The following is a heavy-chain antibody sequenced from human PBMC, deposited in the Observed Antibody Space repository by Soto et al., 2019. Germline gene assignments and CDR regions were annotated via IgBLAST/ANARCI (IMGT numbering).Heavy chain of an antibody. CDR3: ARDEFSVRVLIMRGYYGMDV. CDR2: ISYDGSNK. CDR1: GFTFSSYA. V-gene: IGHV3-30-3*01. J-gene: IGHJ6*02. D-gene: IGHD2-8*01. Sequence: GGSLRLSCAASGFTFSSYAMRWVRQAPGKGLEWVAVISYDGSNKYYADSVKGRFTISRDNSKNTLYLQMNSLRAEDTAVYYCARDEFSVRVLIMRGYYGMDVWGQGTTVTVSS.